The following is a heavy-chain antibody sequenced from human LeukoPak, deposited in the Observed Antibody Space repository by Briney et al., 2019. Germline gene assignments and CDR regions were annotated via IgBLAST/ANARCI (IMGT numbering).Heavy chain of an antibody. CDR2: INPNSGGT. Sequence: GASVKVSCKASGYTFTGYYMHWVRQAPGQGLEWMGWINPNSGGTNYAQKFQGRVTMTRDTSISTAYMELSRLRSDDTAVYYCARDTPDDYDFWSGYYNNWGQGTLVTVSS. D-gene: IGHD3-3*01. CDR1: GYTFTGYY. CDR3: ARDTPDDYDFWSGYYNN. J-gene: IGHJ4*02. V-gene: IGHV1-2*02.